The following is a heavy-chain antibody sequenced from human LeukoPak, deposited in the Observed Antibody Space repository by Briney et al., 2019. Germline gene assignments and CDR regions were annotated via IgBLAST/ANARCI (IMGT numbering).Heavy chain of an antibody. CDR1: GFTFSSYE. D-gene: IGHD3-10*01. J-gene: IGHJ4*02. Sequence: GGSLRLSCAASGFTFSSYEMNWVRQAPGKGLGWVSYISSSGSTIYYADSVKGRFTISRDNAKNSLYLQMSSLRAEDTAVYYCARLRGSGRAIDYWGQGTLVTVSS. CDR2: ISSSGSTI. CDR3: ARLRGSGRAIDY. V-gene: IGHV3-48*03.